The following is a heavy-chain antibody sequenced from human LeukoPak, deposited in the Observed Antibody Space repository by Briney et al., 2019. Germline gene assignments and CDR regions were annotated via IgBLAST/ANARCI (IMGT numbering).Heavy chain of an antibody. Sequence: ASVKVSCKASGGTFISYAISWVRQAPGQGLEWMGGVIPIFGTANYAQKFQGRVTITADESTTTAYMELRRLRSEDTAVYYCARPHPESSGYYFDYWGQGTLVTVSS. V-gene: IGHV1-69*13. D-gene: IGHD3-22*01. CDR1: GGTFISYA. J-gene: IGHJ4*02. CDR2: VIPIFGTA. CDR3: ARPHPESSGYYFDY.